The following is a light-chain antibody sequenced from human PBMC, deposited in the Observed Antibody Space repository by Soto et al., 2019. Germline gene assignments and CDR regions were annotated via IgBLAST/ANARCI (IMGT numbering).Light chain of an antibody. CDR2: DVT. Sequence: QSVLTQPASVSGSPGQSITISCTGTSSDVGAYDFVSWYQHYPGEAPKLVTFDVTHRPPGISDRFSGSKSANTASLTISGLQVEDEAFYYCSSYTTRSTLVFGGGTKLTVL. CDR1: SSDVGAYDF. V-gene: IGLV2-14*01. J-gene: IGLJ2*01. CDR3: SSYTTRSTLV.